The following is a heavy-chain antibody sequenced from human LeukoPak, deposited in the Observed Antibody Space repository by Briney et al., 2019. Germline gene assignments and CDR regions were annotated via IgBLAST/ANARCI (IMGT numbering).Heavy chain of an antibody. Sequence: SETLSLTCSVSGDSFSTYYWSWIRQPPGKGLEWIGFIHYSGSTTYNPSLKSRVTMSIDTSKNQFSLRLSSVTAADTAVYYCAAYSGSYNWYDPWGQGTLVTVSS. J-gene: IGHJ5*02. D-gene: IGHD1-26*01. CDR2: IHYSGST. V-gene: IGHV4-59*01. CDR3: AAYSGSYNWYDP. CDR1: GDSFSTYY.